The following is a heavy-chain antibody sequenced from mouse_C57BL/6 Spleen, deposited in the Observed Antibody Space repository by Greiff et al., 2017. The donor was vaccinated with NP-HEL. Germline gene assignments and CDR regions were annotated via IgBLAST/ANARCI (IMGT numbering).Heavy chain of an antibody. V-gene: IGHV1-50*01. CDR1: GYTFTSYW. J-gene: IGHJ1*03. Sequence: QVQLQQPGAELVKPGASVKLSCKASGYTFTSYWMQWVKQRPGQGLEWIGEIDPSDSYTNYNQKFKGKATLTVDTSSSTAYMQLSSLTSEDSAVYYCAVLLRGPDVWGTGTTVTVSS. CDR3: AVLLRGPDV. D-gene: IGHD1-1*01. CDR2: IDPSDSYT.